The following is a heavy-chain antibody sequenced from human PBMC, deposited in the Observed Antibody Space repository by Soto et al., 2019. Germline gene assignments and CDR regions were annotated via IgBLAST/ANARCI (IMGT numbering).Heavy chain of an antibody. CDR1: GFTFSSYW. D-gene: IGHD2-15*01. V-gene: IGHV3-7*01. CDR2: IKQDGSEK. J-gene: IGHJ4*02. CDR3: ARVDCSGGSCYSFDFDY. Sequence: EVQLVETGGGLVQPGGSLRLSCAASGFTFSSYWMSWVRQAPGKGLEWVANIKQDGSEKYYVDPVKGRFTISRDNAKNSLYLQMNSLRAEDTAVYYCARVDCSGGSCYSFDFDYWGQGTLVTVSS.